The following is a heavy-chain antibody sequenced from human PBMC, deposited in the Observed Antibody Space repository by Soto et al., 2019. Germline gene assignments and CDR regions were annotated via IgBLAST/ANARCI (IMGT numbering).Heavy chain of an antibody. J-gene: IGHJ6*02. CDR3: ASHSGSSPEGRYYYGMDV. D-gene: IGHD1-26*01. Sequence: QVQLVQSGAEVKKPGSSVKVSCKASGGTFSSYAISWVRQAPGHGLEWMEGIIPIFGTADYAQKFQGRVTIAADESTSTAYMELSSLRSEDTAVYYCASHSGSSPEGRYYYGMDVWGQGTTVTVSS. V-gene: IGHV1-69*12. CDR1: GGTFSSYA. CDR2: IIPIFGTA.